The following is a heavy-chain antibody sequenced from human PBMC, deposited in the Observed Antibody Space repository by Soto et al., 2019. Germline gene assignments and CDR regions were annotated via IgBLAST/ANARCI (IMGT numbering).Heavy chain of an antibody. CDR1: VYSFANYC. D-gene: IGHD2-21*02. CDR3: ARQNHRGDSTYLEY. J-gene: IGHJ4*02. V-gene: IGHV5-10-1*01. Sequence: GESRKISCEVSVYSFANYCISWLRQMPVQGLQWRGTIDCGDSYTRYSPSFQGHVTISADRSLNTAYLHFSSLEASDTAIYFCARQNHRGDSTYLEYWAQGALVTFSS. CDR2: IDCGDSYT.